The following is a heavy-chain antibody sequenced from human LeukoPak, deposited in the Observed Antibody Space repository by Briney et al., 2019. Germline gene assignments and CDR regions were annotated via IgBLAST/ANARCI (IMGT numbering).Heavy chain of an antibody. CDR3: ARGDSYYDFWSGYYKAPGDY. D-gene: IGHD3-3*01. CDR1: GYTFTSYG. J-gene: IGHJ4*02. V-gene: IGHV1-18*01. Sequence: GASVKVSCKASGYTFTSYGISWVRQAPGQGLEWMGWISAYNGNTNYAQKLQGRVTMTTDTSTSTAYMELRSLRSDDTAVYYCARGDSYYDFWSGYYKAPGDYWGQGTLVTVSS. CDR2: ISAYNGNT.